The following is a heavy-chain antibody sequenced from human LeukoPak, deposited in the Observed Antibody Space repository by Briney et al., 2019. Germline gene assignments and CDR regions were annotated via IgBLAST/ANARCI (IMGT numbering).Heavy chain of an antibody. V-gene: IGHV3-7*01. CDR3: ARFSSGLLDAFDI. CDR1: GFTFSTHW. D-gene: IGHD6-19*01. J-gene: IGHJ3*02. Sequence: GGSLRLSCAASGFTFSTHWMSWVRQAPGKGLEWVANIKQDGNEKYYVDSVKGRFTISRDNAKNSLYLQMNNLRAEDTAVYYCARFSSGLLDAFDIWGQGTMVTVSS. CDR2: IKQDGNEK.